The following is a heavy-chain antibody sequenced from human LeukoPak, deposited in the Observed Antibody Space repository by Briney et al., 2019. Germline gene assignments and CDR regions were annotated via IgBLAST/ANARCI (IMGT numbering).Heavy chain of an antibody. V-gene: IGHV3-21*01. J-gene: IGHJ4*02. CDR3: ARDGITMRILEY. CDR1: GFTFSSYS. Sequence: GGSLRLSCAASGFTFSSYSMNWVRQAPGKGLEWVSSISSSGIYKYFADSVKGRFTISRDNAKNSLYLQVNSLRAEDTAVYYCARDGITMRILEYWGQGTLVTVSS. D-gene: IGHD3-10*01. CDR2: ISSSGIYK.